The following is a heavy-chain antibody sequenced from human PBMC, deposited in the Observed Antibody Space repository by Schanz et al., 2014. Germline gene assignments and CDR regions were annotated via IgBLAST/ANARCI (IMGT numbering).Heavy chain of an antibody. V-gene: IGHV1-69*02. CDR3: ARGYGDSPTDS. CDR2: IIPIPGIA. Sequence: QVQLVQSGAEVKKPGSSVKVSCTASGGTFSTYTISWVRQAPGQGLEWMGRIIPIPGIANYAQKFQGRVTITADRSTSTAYMELSSLRTEDTAVYYCARGYGDSPTDSWGQGTLVTVSS. D-gene: IGHD4-17*01. J-gene: IGHJ4*02. CDR1: GGTFSTYT.